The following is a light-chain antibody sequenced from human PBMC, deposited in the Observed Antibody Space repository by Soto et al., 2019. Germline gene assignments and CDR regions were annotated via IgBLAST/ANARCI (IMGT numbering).Light chain of an antibody. Sequence: EIVMTQSPATLSVSPGERATLSCRASQSVSSNLAWYQQKPGQAPRLLISGASTRATVITARFSGSGSGTDFTLTISSLQSEDFAVYYCQQYNNWPYTFGQGTKLEIK. V-gene: IGKV3-15*01. CDR1: QSVSSN. CDR3: QQYNNWPYT. CDR2: GAS. J-gene: IGKJ2*01.